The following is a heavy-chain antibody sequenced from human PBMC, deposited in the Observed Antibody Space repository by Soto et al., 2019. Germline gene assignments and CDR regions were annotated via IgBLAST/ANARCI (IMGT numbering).Heavy chain of an antibody. D-gene: IGHD3-3*01. CDR2: INHSGSI. V-gene: IGHV4-34*01. CDR3: ARGPRYYDFWSGSYYYGMDV. CDR1: GGSFSGYY. Sequence: PSETLSLTCAVFGGSFSGYYWSWIRQPPGKGLEWIGEINHSGSINYNPSPKSRVTISVDTSKNQFSLKLSSVTAADTAVYYCARGPRYYDFWSGSYYYGMDVWGQGTTVTVSS. J-gene: IGHJ6*02.